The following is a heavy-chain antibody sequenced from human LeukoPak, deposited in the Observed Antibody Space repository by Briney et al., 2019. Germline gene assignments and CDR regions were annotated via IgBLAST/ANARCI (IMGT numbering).Heavy chain of an antibody. CDR1: GDSVSSNSAA. J-gene: IGHJ5*01. CDR2: TYYRSKWYN. Sequence: SQTLSLTCAISGDSVSSNSAAWNWFRQSPSRGLEWLGRTYYRSKWYNDYAVSVKSRITINPDTSKNQFSLQLNSVTPEDTAVYYCARGATYSVNWFDSWGQGTLVNVSS. CDR3: ARGATYSVNWFDS. D-gene: IGHD6-13*01. V-gene: IGHV6-1*01.